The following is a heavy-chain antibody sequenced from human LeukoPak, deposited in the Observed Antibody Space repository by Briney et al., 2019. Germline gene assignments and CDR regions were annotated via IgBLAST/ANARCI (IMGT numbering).Heavy chain of an antibody. Sequence: SETLSLTCTVSGYSISSGYYWGWIRQPPGKGLEWIGSIYHSGSTYYNPSLKSRVTISVDTSKNQFSLKLSSVTAADTAVYYCAREVGLWFGELNTDAFDIWGQGTMVTVSS. V-gene: IGHV4-38-2*02. D-gene: IGHD3-10*01. J-gene: IGHJ3*02. CDR1: GYSISSGYY. CDR2: IYHSGST. CDR3: AREVGLWFGELNTDAFDI.